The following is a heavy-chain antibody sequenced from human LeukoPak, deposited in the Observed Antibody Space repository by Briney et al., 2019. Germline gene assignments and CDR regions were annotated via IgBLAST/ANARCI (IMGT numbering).Heavy chain of an antibody. CDR2: INYSGST. V-gene: IGHV4-34*01. Sequence: SETLSLTCAIYSEPFSGYFWSWIRQPPGKGLEWIGYINYSGSTNYNPSLKSRVTISVDTSKNQFSLKLSSATAADTAVYYCARVVSFELDFWGQGILVTVSS. J-gene: IGHJ4*02. D-gene: IGHD3/OR15-3a*01. CDR3: ARVVSFELDF. CDR1: SEPFSGYF.